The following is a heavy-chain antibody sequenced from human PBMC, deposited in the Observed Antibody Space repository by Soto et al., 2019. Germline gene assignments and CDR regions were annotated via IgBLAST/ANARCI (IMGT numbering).Heavy chain of an antibody. CDR1: GGSISSGGYY. Sequence: TLSLTCTVSGGSISSGGYYWSWIRQHPGKGLEWIGYIYYSGSTYYNPSLKSRVTISVDTSKNQFSLKLSSVTAADTAVYYCARDVPYDSSVSVGRRPRYYFDYWGQGTLVTVSS. J-gene: IGHJ4*02. D-gene: IGHD3-22*01. CDR2: IYYSGST. CDR3: ARDVPYDSSVSVGRRPRYYFDY. V-gene: IGHV4-31*03.